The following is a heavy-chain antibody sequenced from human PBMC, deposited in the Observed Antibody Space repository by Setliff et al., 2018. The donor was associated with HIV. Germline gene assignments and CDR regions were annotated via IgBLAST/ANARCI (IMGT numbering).Heavy chain of an antibody. CDR1: GYTFTSYG. Sequence: ASVKVSCKASGYTFTSYGISWVRQAPGQGLEWMGWISAYNGNTNYAQKLQGRVTMTRNTSISTAYMELGGLISEDAAVYYCARAGGLRMDRGVVSDYWGQGTQVTVSS. V-gene: IGHV1-18*01. J-gene: IGHJ4*02. CDR2: ISAYNGNT. D-gene: IGHD3-10*01. CDR3: ARAGGLRMDRGVVSDY.